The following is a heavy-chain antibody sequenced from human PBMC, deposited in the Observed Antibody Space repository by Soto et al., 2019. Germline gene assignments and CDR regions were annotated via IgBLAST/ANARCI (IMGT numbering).Heavy chain of an antibody. CDR2: MYSGGNP. V-gene: IGHV3-53*01. CDR3: ARGLHNTGLYSYNWFDP. CDR1: GFNVAGNY. D-gene: IGHD2-15*01. J-gene: IGHJ5*02. Sequence: EVQVVESGGGLIQPGGSLRLSCAASGFNVAGNYMSWVRQAPGKGLEWVSTMYSGGNPYYADSVRGRIIISTDNTNNTLYLQMNSLKTEDTAVYHCARGLHNTGLYSYNWFDPWGQGALVTVSS.